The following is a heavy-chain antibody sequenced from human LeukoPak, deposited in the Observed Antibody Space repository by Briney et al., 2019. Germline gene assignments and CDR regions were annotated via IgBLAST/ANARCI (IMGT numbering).Heavy chain of an antibody. D-gene: IGHD4-11*01. CDR2: MNPNSGNT. J-gene: IGHJ6*02. V-gene: IGHV1-8*01. CDR1: RYTFTSYD. Sequence: GASVKVSCKASRYTFTSYDINWVRQATGQGLEWMGWMNPNSGNTGYAQKFQGRVTMTRNTSISTAYMELSSLRSEDTAVYYCARGGYSNYVFYYYGMDVWGQGTTVTVSS. CDR3: ARGGYSNYVFYYYGMDV.